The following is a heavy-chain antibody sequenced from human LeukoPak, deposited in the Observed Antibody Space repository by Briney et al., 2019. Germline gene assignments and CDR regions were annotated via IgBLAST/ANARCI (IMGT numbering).Heavy chain of an antibody. D-gene: IGHD6-13*01. CDR3: ARGGYSSSWKPYYYYGMDV. CDR2: ISSSGSTI. J-gene: IGHJ6*02. V-gene: IGHV3-11*01. Sequence: PGGSLRLSCAASGFTFSYHWMTWVRQAPGKGLEWVSYISSSGSTIYYADSVKGRFTISRDNAKNSLYLQMNSLRAEDTAVYYCARGGYSSSWKPYYYYGMDVWGQGTTVTVSS. CDR1: GFTFSYHW.